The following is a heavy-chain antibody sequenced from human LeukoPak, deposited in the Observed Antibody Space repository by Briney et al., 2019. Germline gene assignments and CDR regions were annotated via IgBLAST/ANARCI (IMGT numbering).Heavy chain of an antibody. D-gene: IGHD6-13*01. Sequence: SETLSLTCTVSGGSISSYYWSWIRQPPGKGLEWIGYIYYSGSTNYNPSLKSRVTISLDTSKSQFSLKLSSVTAADTAVYYCARGDYSSSWYGDFQHWGQGTLVTVSS. CDR3: ARGDYSSSWYGDFQH. CDR1: GGSISSYY. J-gene: IGHJ1*01. V-gene: IGHV4-59*08. CDR2: IYYSGST.